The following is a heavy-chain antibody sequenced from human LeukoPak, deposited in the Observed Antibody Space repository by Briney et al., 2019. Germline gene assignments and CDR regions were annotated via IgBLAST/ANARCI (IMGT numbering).Heavy chain of an antibody. Sequence: GGSLRLSCAASGFAVSSNYMSWVRQAPGTGLECVSVIDNGGNTYYADSVKGRFTISRDNSKNTLYLQMSSLRAEDTAVYYCAGDKTTSGYYEFDYWGQGTLVTVSS. V-gene: IGHV3-53*01. CDR2: IDNGGNT. CDR1: GFAVSSNY. J-gene: IGHJ4*02. CDR3: AGDKTTSGYYEFDY. D-gene: IGHD3-22*01.